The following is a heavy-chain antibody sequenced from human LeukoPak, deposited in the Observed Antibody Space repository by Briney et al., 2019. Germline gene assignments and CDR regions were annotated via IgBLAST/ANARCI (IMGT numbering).Heavy chain of an antibody. Sequence: PSETLSLTCTVSGGSISSYYWSWIRQPPGMRLEWIGCIYYSGSTNYNPSLKSRVTISVDTSKDQFSLRLTSVTAADTAVYYCARSFLGDWYFDLWGRGTLVTVSS. CDR1: GGSISSYY. D-gene: IGHD1-26*01. V-gene: IGHV4-59*01. CDR2: IYYSGST. CDR3: ARSFLGDWYFDL. J-gene: IGHJ2*01.